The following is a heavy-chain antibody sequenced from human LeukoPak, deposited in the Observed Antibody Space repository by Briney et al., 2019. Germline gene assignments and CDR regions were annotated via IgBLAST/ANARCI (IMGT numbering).Heavy chain of an antibody. Sequence: SETLSLTCTLSGGSITTTTYYWGWIRQPPGKGLEWIGRIYTSGSTNYNPSLKSRVTISVDTSKNQFSLKLSSVTAADTAVYYCARTPAYGDSSGYYYDYWGQGTLVTVSS. CDR3: ARTPAYGDSSGYYYDY. D-gene: IGHD3-22*01. CDR2: IYTSGST. V-gene: IGHV4-39*07. CDR1: GGSITTTTYY. J-gene: IGHJ4*02.